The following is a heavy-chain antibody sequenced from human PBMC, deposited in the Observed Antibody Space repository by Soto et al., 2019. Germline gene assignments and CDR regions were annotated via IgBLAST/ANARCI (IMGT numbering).Heavy chain of an antibody. Sequence: SETLSLTCAVYGGSFSGYYCSWIRQPPGKGLEWIGELNDSGSTNYNASLKSRVSISVDTSKNQFSLKLSSVTAADTAVYYCARADSGGDAFDIWGHGTMVTVSS. CDR2: LNDSGST. D-gene: IGHD6-25*01. V-gene: IGHV4-34*01. CDR3: ARADSGGDAFDI. CDR1: GGSFSGYY. J-gene: IGHJ3*02.